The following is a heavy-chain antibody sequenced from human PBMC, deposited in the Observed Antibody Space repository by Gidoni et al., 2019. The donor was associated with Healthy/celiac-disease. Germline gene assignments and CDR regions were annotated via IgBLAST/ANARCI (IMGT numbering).Heavy chain of an antibody. J-gene: IGHJ3*02. CDR2: ISSSSSYI. V-gene: IGHV3-21*01. Sequence: EVQLVESGGGLVKPGGSLRLSCAASDFTFRSYSRNWVRQAQGKGLEWVSSISSSSSYIYDADSVKGRFTISRDNAKNSLYLQMNSLRAEDTAVYYCARETASGIVVVIADAFDIWGQGTMVTVSS. D-gene: IGHD2-21*01. CDR1: DFTFRSYS. CDR3: ARETASGIVVVIADAFDI.